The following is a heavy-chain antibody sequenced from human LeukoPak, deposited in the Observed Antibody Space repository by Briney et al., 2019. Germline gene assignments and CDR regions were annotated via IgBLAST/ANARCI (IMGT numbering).Heavy chain of an antibody. CDR3: ARGQQWLEAFDY. V-gene: IGHV1-2*02. CDR2: IKTNTGDT. J-gene: IGHJ4*02. D-gene: IGHD6-19*01. Sequence: ASVKVSCKASGYTFTDYYMHWVRQAPGQGLEWMGWIKTNTGDTNSAQKFQGRVTMTRDTSIRTAYMEVSSLRSDDTAVYYCARGQQWLEAFDYWGLGTLVTVSS. CDR1: GYTFTDYY.